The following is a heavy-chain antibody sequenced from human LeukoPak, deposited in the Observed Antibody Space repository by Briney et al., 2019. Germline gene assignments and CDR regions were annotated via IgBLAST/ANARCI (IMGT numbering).Heavy chain of an antibody. CDR2: ISYDGSNK. Sequence: GGSLRLSCAASGFTFSSYGMHWVRQAPGKGLEWVAVISYDGSNKYYADSVKGRFTISRDNSKNTLYLQMNSLRAEDSAVYYCAKNQFQLLPYGMDVWGQGTTVTVSS. CDR3: AKNQFQLLPYGMDV. D-gene: IGHD3-22*01. CDR1: GFTFSSYG. J-gene: IGHJ6*02. V-gene: IGHV3-30*18.